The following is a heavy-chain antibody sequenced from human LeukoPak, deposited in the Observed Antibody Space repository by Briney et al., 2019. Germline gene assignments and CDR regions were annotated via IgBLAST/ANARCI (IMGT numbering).Heavy chain of an antibody. Sequence: GGSLRLPCAASGFTFSSYSMNWVRQAPGKGLEWVSSISSSSSYIYYADSVKGRFTISRANAKNSLYLQMNSLRAEDTAVYYCASMKGGWVDYWGQGTLVTVSS. CDR1: GFTFSSYS. CDR2: ISSSSSYI. V-gene: IGHV3-21*01. CDR3: ASMKGGWVDY. J-gene: IGHJ4*02. D-gene: IGHD6-19*01.